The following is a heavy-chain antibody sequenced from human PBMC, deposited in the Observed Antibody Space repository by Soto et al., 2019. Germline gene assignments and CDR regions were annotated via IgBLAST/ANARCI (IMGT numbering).Heavy chain of an antibody. D-gene: IGHD6-19*01. J-gene: IGHJ4*02. Sequence: QVQLVQSGAEVKGPGASVKISCKASGYTFTNFFIHWVRQAPGQGLEWMGIINPGGGSTDYAQKFKVRVTLTRDASTNTVHMELSSLRSEDTAVYYCARDLGSLVAVAGTCYFDYWGQGTLVTVSS. V-gene: IGHV1-46*01. CDR2: INPGGGST. CDR1: GYTFTNFF. CDR3: ARDLGSLVAVAGTCYFDY.